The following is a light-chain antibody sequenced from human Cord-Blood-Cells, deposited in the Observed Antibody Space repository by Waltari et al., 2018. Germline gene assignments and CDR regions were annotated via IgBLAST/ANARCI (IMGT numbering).Light chain of an antibody. V-gene: IGLV1-44*01. CDR3: AAWDDSLNGWV. J-gene: IGLJ3*02. Sequence: QSVLTQPPSASGTPGQRVTILFSGSSSNIGSNTVNWYQQLPGTAPKLHIYSNNQRPSGVPDRCSGSKSGTSASLAISGLQSEDEADYYCAAWDDSLNGWVFGGGTKLTVL. CDR1: SSNIGSNT. CDR2: SNN.